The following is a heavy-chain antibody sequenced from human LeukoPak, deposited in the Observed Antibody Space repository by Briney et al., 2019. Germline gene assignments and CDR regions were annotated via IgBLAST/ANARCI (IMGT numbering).Heavy chain of an antibody. CDR2: ISPSADRT. CDR3: AIMHGYYDGSGYWVQ. CDR1: GFTFSSYA. D-gene: IGHD3-22*01. J-gene: IGHJ4*02. Sequence: GGSLRLPCAASGFTFSSYAMSWVRQAPGKGLEWVSFISPSADRTSNADSVEGRFTISRDNPRNTLYLQMNSLRDEDTAVYYCAIMHGYYDGSGYWVQWGQGTPVTASS. V-gene: IGHV3-23*01.